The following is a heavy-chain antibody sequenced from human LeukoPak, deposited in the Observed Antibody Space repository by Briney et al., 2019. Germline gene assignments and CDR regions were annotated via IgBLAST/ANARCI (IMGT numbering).Heavy chain of an antibody. CDR3: ARIDAPIDD. CDR2: INGDGSIT. J-gene: IGHJ4*02. D-gene: IGHD3-9*01. CDR1: GFIFSNNW. V-gene: IGHV3-74*01. Sequence: GGSLRLSCAASGFIFSNNWMYRIRQAPGKGLVWVSRINGDGSITNYADSVGGRFTISRDNAKNTLYLQMNSLRVEDTAVYYCARIDAPIDDWGQGTLVTVSS.